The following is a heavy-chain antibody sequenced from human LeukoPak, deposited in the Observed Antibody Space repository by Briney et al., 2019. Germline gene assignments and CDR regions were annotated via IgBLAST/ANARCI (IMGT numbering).Heavy chain of an antibody. CDR1: GFIFNSYG. V-gene: IGHV3-30*02. D-gene: IGHD3-10*01. CDR3: AKDVMHYGSGRPFYMDV. Sequence: GGSLNLSCRASGFIFNSYGMHWVRQAPAKGLEWMSFIRHNGKDTYYAGSVRGRFTIFRDNSKNTLFLQMNSLTSEDTAVYYCAKDVMHYGSGRPFYMDVWGKGTTVTISS. CDR2: IRHNGKDT. J-gene: IGHJ6*03.